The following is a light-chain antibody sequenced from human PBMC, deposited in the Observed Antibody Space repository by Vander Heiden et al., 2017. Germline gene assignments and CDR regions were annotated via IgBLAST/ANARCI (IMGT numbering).Light chain of an antibody. Sequence: QSVLTQPPSVSAAPGQRVTISCPGGSSNIGNYYVYWFQQFPGTAPKLLIYDTNKRPSGIPDRFSGSKSGTSATLGITGLQTGDEADYYCATWDTSLTVGIFGGGTKLTVL. CDR2: DTN. V-gene: IGLV1-51*01. CDR3: ATWDTSLTVGI. J-gene: IGLJ2*01. CDR1: SSNIGNYY.